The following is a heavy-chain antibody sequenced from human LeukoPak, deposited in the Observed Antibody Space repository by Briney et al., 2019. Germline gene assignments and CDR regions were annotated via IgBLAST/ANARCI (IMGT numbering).Heavy chain of an antibody. CDR1: GFTVSSNY. D-gene: IGHD3-22*01. CDR2: IYGGGNI. V-gene: IGHV3-53*01. CDR3: AKDGTRVSVIVVVIRFNGMDV. Sequence: GGSLRLSCAASGFTVSSNYMNWVRQAPGKGLEWVSVIYGGGNIYYADSVKGRFTISRDNSMNTLYLQMNSLRAEDTAVYYCAKDGTRVSVIVVVIRFNGMDVWGQGTTVTVSS. J-gene: IGHJ6*02.